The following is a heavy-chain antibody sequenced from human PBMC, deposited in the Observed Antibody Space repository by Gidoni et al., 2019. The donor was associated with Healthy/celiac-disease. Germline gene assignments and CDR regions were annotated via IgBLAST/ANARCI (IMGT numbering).Heavy chain of an antibody. V-gene: IGHV3-23*01. CDR2: ISGSGGST. Sequence: EVQLLESGGGLVQPGGSLRLSGAASGFTFSSYAMSWVRQAPGKGLEWVSAISGSGGSTYYADSVKGRFTISRDNSKNTLYLQMNSLRAEDTAVYYCAKGDTFGGVMGYWGQGTLVTVSS. J-gene: IGHJ4*02. CDR1: GFTFSSYA. CDR3: AKGDTFGGVMGY. D-gene: IGHD3-16*01.